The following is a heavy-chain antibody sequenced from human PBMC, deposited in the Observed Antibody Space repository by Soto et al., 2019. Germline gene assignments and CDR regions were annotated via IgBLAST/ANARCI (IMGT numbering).Heavy chain of an antibody. CDR3: AKVAGGGPFDY. Sequence: QVQLVESGGGVVQPGRSLRLSCAASGFTFSSYGMHWVRQAPGKGLEWVAVISYDGSNKYYADSVKGRFTISRDNSKNTLYLQMNSLRAEDTAVYYCAKVAGGGPFDYWGQGTLVTVSS. J-gene: IGHJ4*02. D-gene: IGHD6-19*01. CDR1: GFTFSSYG. V-gene: IGHV3-30*18. CDR2: ISYDGSNK.